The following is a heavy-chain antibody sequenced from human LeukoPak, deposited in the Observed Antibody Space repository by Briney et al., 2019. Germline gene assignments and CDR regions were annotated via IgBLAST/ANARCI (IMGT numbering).Heavy chain of an antibody. D-gene: IGHD3-10*01. V-gene: IGHV4-59*08. CDR1: GGSISSDY. J-gene: IGHJ4*02. CDR3: ATRGY. Sequence: SETLSLTCTVSGGSISSDYWQWIRQPPGKGLEWVGYIYNSGSNNYNPSLKSRVTISIDTSKNQFSLKLTSVTAADTAVYYCATRGYWGQGTLVTVSS. CDR2: IYNSGSN.